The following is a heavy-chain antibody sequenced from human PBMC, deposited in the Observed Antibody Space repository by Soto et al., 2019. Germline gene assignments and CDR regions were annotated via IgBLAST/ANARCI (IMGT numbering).Heavy chain of an antibody. V-gene: IGHV3-23*01. D-gene: IGHD3-16*02. CDR3: ARGPSEYIWGSYLRYCDS. Sequence: EVQLLESGGGLVQPGGSLRLSCAASGFTFSSFAMNWVRQAPGKGLEWVSAISGSSGHTYYADSVKGRFIISRDNSKNTLYLQMDSLSADATAVYYCARGPSEYIWGSYLRYCDSWGQGSLVTVSS. J-gene: IGHJ4*02. CDR1: GFTFSSFA. CDR2: ISGSSGHT.